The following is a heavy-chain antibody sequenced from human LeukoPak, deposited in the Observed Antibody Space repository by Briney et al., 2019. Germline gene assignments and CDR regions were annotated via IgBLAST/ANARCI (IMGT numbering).Heavy chain of an antibody. CDR2: IYTSGTT. CDR3: ARNVEYSGSYYNWFDP. J-gene: IGHJ5*02. CDR1: GGSISSASYY. V-gene: IGHV4-61*02. D-gene: IGHD1-26*01. Sequence: SETLSLTCTVSGGSISSASYYWSWIRQPAGKGLQWIGRIYTSGTTYYNPSLKSRVTVSVDTSKNQFSLKLSSVTAADTAVYYCARNVEYSGSYYNWFDPWGQGTLVTVSS.